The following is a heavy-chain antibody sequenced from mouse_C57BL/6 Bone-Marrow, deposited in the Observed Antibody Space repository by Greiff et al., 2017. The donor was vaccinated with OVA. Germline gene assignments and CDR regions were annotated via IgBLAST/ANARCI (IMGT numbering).Heavy chain of an antibody. CDR3: TRNYGSTPFGY. CDR2: IYPGNSDT. J-gene: IGHJ2*01. D-gene: IGHD1-1*01. CDR1: GYTFTSYW. Sequence: EVQLQQSGTVLARPGASVKMSCKTSGYTFTSYWMHWVKQRPGQGLEWIGAIYPGNSDTSYNQKFKGKAKLTAVTSASTAYMELSSLTNEDSAVYYGTRNYGSTPFGYWGQGTTLTVSS. V-gene: IGHV1-5*01.